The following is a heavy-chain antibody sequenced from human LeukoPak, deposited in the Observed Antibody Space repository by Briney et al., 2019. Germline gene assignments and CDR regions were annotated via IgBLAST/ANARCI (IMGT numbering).Heavy chain of an antibody. Sequence: GGSLRLSCAASGFTVSSNYMSWVRQAPGKGLEWVSVIYSGGSTYYADSVKGRFTISRDNSKNTLYLQMNSLRAEDTAVYYCARLSSGGDYGRIDYWGQGTLVTVSS. D-gene: IGHD4-17*01. V-gene: IGHV3-66*01. CDR3: ARLSSGGDYGRIDY. CDR2: IYSGGST. J-gene: IGHJ4*02. CDR1: GFTVSSNY.